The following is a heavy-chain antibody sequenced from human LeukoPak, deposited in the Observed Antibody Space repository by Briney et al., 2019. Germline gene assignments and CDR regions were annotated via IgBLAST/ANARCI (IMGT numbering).Heavy chain of an antibody. CDR2: ISGSGGST. CDR1: GFTFSSYV. V-gene: IGHV3-23*01. Sequence: GGSLRLSCAASGFTFSSYVLSWVRQAPGKGLDWVSGISGSGGSTYYADSVKGRFTISRDNPKNTLYLQMNGLRAEDTAVYYCARGSTEFDYWGQGTLVTVSS. CDR3: ARGSTEFDY. J-gene: IGHJ4*02.